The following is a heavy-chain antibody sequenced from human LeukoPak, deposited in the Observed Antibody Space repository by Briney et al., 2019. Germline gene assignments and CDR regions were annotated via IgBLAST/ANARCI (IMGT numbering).Heavy chain of an antibody. D-gene: IGHD3-10*01. CDR2: INHSGST. CDR1: GGSFSGYY. Sequence: SETLSLTCAVYGGSFSGYYWSWIRQPPGKGLEWIGEINHSGSTNYNPSLKSRVTISVDTSKNQFSLKLSSVTAADTAVYYCAGHRGHHYYYYMDVWGKGTTVTISS. CDR3: AGHRGHHYYYYMDV. J-gene: IGHJ6*03. V-gene: IGHV4-34*01.